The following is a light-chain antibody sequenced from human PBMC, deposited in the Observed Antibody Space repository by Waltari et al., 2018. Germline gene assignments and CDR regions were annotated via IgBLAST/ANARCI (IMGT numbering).Light chain of an antibody. V-gene: IGLV1-47*01. CDR1: NSNIGSNH. CDR2: RSV. Sequence: QSVLTQSPSTSGTPGQRVTISCSGSNSNIGSNHVYWYQQLPGTAPKLLIYRSVLRPSGVPVRFSGSRSGTSASLAISGLRYEDEAHYYCFVWDDSLSGLWVFGGGTKLTVL. J-gene: IGLJ3*02. CDR3: FVWDDSLSGLWV.